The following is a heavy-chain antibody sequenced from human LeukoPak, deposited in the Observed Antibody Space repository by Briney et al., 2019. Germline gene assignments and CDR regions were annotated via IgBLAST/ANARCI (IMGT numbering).Heavy chain of an antibody. CDR3: AREPRLNRDNDAFDI. Sequence: SETLSLTCAVYGGSFSGYYWSWIRQPPGKGLEWIGEINHSGSTNYNPSLKSRVTISVDTSKNQFSLKLSSVTAADTAVYCCAREPRLNRDNDAFDIWGQGTMVTVSS. J-gene: IGHJ3*02. V-gene: IGHV4-34*01. CDR2: INHSGST. CDR1: GGSFSGYY.